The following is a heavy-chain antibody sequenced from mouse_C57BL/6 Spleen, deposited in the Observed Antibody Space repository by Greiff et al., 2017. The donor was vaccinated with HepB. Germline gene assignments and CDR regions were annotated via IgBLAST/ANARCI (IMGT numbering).Heavy chain of an antibody. D-gene: IGHD1-1*01. J-gene: IGHJ3*01. CDR2: ILPGSGST. CDR3: ARQEYYYGSSPFAY. V-gene: IGHV1-9*01. Sequence: QVQLQQSGAELMKPGASVKLSCKATGYTFTGYWIEWVKQRPGHGLEWIGEILPGSGSTNYNEKFKGKATFTADKSSSTAYMQLSSLTSEDSAVYFCARQEYYYGSSPFAYWGQGTLVTVSA. CDR1: GYTFTGYW.